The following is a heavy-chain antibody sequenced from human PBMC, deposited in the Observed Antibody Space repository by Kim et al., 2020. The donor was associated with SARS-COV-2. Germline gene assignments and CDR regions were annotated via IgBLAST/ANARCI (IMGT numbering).Heavy chain of an antibody. CDR3: AKSLAVAGRSYYHYGLDV. V-gene: IGHV3-23*01. CDR1: GFAFSAYA. CDR2: ITGGGVST. D-gene: IGHD6-19*01. Sequence: GGSLRLSCAGSGFAFSAYAMSWVRQAPGKGLEWVSSITGGGVSTYYADSVKGRFTISRDNSKNTLYLQMNSLRAEDTAVFYCAKSLAVAGRSYYHYGLDV. J-gene: IGHJ6*01.